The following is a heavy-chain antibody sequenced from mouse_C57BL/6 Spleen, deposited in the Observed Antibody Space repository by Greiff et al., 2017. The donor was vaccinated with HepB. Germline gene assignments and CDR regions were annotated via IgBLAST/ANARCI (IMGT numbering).Heavy chain of an antibody. V-gene: IGHV1-53*01. Sequence: VQLQQPGTELVKPGASVKLSCKASGYTFTSYWMHWVKQRPGQGLEWIGDINPSNGGTNYNEKFKSKATLTVDKSSSTAYMELRSLTSEDSAVYSRAIWRSYYGSSYWYFDDWGTGTTVTVSS. CDR2: INPSNGGT. CDR3: AIWRSYYGSSYWYFDD. CDR1: GYTFTSYW. D-gene: IGHD1-1*01. J-gene: IGHJ1*03.